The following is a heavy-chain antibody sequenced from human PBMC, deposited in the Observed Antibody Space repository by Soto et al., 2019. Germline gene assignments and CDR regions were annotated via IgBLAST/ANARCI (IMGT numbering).Heavy chain of an antibody. D-gene: IGHD3-16*02. CDR3: ARESDYDYVRGSYRIAKYDY. J-gene: IGHJ4*02. Sequence: PGGSLRLSCAASGFTFSSYSMNWVRQAPGKGLEWVSYISSSSSTIYYADSVKGRFTISRDNAKNSLYLQMNSLRAEDTAVYYCARESDYDYVRGSYRIAKYDYWGQGTLVTVSS. CDR1: GFTFSSYS. CDR2: ISSSSSTI. V-gene: IGHV3-48*01.